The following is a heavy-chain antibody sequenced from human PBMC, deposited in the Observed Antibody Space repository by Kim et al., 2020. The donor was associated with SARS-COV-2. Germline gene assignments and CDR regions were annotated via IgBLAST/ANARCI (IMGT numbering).Heavy chain of an antibody. CDR1: GDSITTNY. Sequence: SETLSLTCTVSGDSITTNYWSWIRQRPGKGLEWVGHIYYSGTTYYNPSLKSRVTISVDTSKNQFSLNLSSVTAADTAVYYCAGQIDYWGQGTLVTVSS. J-gene: IGHJ4*02. CDR3: AGQIDY. CDR2: IYYSGTT. V-gene: IGHV4-59*06.